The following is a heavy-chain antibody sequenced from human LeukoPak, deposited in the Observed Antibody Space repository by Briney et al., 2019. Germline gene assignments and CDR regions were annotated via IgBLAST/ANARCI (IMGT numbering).Heavy chain of an antibody. D-gene: IGHD3-10*01. CDR1: GCTFSSYG. J-gene: IGHJ4*02. CDR3: ARGRGLPGPLDY. CDR2: ISGSGGST. V-gene: IGHV3-23*01. Sequence: GGTLRLSCAASGCTFSSYGMSWVRQAPGKGLEWVSAISGSGGSTYYADSVKGRFTISRDNSKNTLYLQMNSLRAEDTAVYYCARGRGLPGPLDYWGQGTLVTVSS.